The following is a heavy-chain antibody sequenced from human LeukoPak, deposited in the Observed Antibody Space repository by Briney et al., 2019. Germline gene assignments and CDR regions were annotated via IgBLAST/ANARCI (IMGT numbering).Heavy chain of an antibody. CDR2: ISGGGSTI. CDR1: GFTFSSYW. J-gene: IGHJ4*02. Sequence: PGGSLRLSCAASGFTFSSYWMNWVRQAPGKGLEWVSYISGGGSTIYYADSVKGRFTISRDNAKNSLYLQMNSLRAEDTAVYYCARLGQQLVEGAFDYWGQGTLVTVSS. CDR3: ARLGQQLVEGAFDY. V-gene: IGHV3-48*03. D-gene: IGHD6-13*01.